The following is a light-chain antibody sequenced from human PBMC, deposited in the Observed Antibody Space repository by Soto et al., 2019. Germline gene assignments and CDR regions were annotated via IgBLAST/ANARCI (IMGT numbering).Light chain of an antibody. CDR1: TGAVTSGYY. J-gene: IGLJ1*01. V-gene: IGLV7-43*01. Sequence: QAVVTQEPSLTVSPGGTVTLTCASSTGAVTSGYYPNWFQQKPGRAPRALSYSTSNKHSWTPARFSGSLLGGKAALTLSGVQPEDEAEYYCLLYYGGAGAVFGTGAKVTVL. CDR2: STS. CDR3: LLYYGGAGAV.